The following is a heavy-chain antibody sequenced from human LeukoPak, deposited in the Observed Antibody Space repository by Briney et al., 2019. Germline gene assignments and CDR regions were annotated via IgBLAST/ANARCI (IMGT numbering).Heavy chain of an antibody. V-gene: IGHV4-39*07. J-gene: IGHJ4*02. CDR1: GASISSSSYY. D-gene: IGHD3-22*01. Sequence: SETLPLTCTVSGASISSSSYYWGWIRQPPGKGLEWIGNIYYSGSTYYNPSLKSRVTISVDTSKNQFSLKLSSVTAADTAVYYCARELYYYDSRGYTDYWGQGTLVTVSS. CDR3: ARELYYYDSRGYTDY. CDR2: IYYSGST.